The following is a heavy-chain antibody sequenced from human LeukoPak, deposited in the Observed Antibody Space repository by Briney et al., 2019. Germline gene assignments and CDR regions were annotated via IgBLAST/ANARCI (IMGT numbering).Heavy chain of an antibody. V-gene: IGHV3-48*04. CDR2: ISSSSTI. CDR3: ARDPRGWGPAAVYYYYYMDV. CDR1: GFTFSSYS. D-gene: IGHD2-2*01. Sequence: GGSLRLSCAASGFTFSSYSMNWVRQAPGKGLEWVSYISSSSTIYYADSVKGRFTISRDNAKNSLYLQMNSLRAEDTAVYYCARDPRGWGPAAVYYYYYMDVWGKGTTVTVSS. J-gene: IGHJ6*03.